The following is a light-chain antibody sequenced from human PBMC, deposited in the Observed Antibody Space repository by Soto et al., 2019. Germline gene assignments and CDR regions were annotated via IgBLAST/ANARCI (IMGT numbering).Light chain of an antibody. Sequence: EIVLTQSPATLSLSPGERATLSCRASQSVSSYLAWYQQKPGQAPRLLIYDPSSRATGIPARFSGSGSGTDFTLTISSLEREDFAVYYCQLRSNWPPTWTFGQGTKVEIK. CDR2: DPS. CDR3: QLRSNWPPTWT. J-gene: IGKJ1*01. V-gene: IGKV3-11*01. CDR1: QSVSSY.